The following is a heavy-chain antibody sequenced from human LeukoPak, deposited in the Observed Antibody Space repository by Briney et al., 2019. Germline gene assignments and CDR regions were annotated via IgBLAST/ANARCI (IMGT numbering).Heavy chain of an antibody. V-gene: IGHV3-11*06. D-gene: IGHD6-13*01. Sequence: GGSLRLSCAASGFTFSDYYMSWIRQAPGKGLEWVSYISSSSSYTNYADSVKGRFTISRDNAKKSLYLQMNSLRAEDSAVYYCARDWRVRAAGMNYFFDYWGQGTLVTVSS. J-gene: IGHJ4*02. CDR2: ISSSSSYT. CDR3: ARDWRVRAAGMNYFFDY. CDR1: GFTFSDYY.